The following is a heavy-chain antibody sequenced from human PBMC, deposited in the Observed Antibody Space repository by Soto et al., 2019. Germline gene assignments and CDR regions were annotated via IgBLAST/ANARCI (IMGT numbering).Heavy chain of an antibody. CDR2: IYYSGST. D-gene: IGHD3-10*01. V-gene: IGHV4-31*03. CDR1: GGSISSGGYY. Sequence: SETLSLTCTVSGGSISSGGYYWSWIRQHPGKGLEWIGYIYYSGSTYYNPSLKSRVTISVDTSKNQFSLKLSSVTAADTAVYYCARVGNTMASGWFDPWGQGTLVTV. J-gene: IGHJ5*02. CDR3: ARVGNTMASGWFDP.